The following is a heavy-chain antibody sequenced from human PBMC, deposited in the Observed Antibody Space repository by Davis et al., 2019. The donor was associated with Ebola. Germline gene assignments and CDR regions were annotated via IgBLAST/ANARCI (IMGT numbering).Heavy chain of an antibody. J-gene: IGHJ4*02. V-gene: IGHV1-69*13. D-gene: IGHD3-9*01. CDR1: GGSFSSHH. Sequence: SVKVSCKTSGGSFSSHHISWVRQAPRQGLEWMGGIIPIFDTPHYAQKFQGRITITADASTSTAYMELSSLRSEDTATSFCARAFDGGNYYFDYWGPGTPVTVSS. CDR2: IIPIFDTP. CDR3: ARAFDGGNYYFDY.